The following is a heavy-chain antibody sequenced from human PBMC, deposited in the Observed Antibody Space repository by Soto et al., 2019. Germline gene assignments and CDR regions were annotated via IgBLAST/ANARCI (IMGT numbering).Heavy chain of an antibody. Sequence: SETLSLTCTVSGGPISSYYWSWIRQPPGKGLEWIGYIYYSGITNYNPSLKSRVTISVDTSKNQFSLKLSSVTAADTAVYYCARYKSNYYYGMDVWGQGTTVTVSS. CDR1: GGPISSYY. J-gene: IGHJ6*02. D-gene: IGHD1-20*01. V-gene: IGHV4-59*01. CDR3: ARYKSNYYYGMDV. CDR2: IYYSGIT.